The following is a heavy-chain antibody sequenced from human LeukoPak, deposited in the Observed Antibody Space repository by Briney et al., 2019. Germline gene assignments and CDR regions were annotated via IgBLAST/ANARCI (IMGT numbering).Heavy chain of an antibody. CDR2: MYTSGTT. CDR3: ARYDSTGLDY. CDR1: GASITSYY. V-gene: IGHV4-4*07. Sequence: SETLSLTCTVSGASITSYYWSWIRQPAGKGLEWIGRMYTSGTTDYNPSLKSRVTMSVDTSKNQLSLKLTSVTAADTAMYYCARYDSTGLDYWGQGTLVTVSS. D-gene: IGHD3-22*01. J-gene: IGHJ4*02.